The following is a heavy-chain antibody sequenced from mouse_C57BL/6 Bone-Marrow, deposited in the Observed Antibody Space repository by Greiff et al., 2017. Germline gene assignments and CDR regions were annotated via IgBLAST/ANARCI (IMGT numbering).Heavy chain of an antibody. J-gene: IGHJ3*01. V-gene: IGHV1-64*01. CDR3: ARGATVVEGFAY. CDR1: GYTFTSYW. CDR2: IHPNSGST. D-gene: IGHD1-1*01. Sequence: QVQLQQPGAELVKPGASVKLSCKASGYTFTSYWMHWVKQRPGQGLEWIGMIHPNSGSTNYNEKFKSKATLTVDKSSSTAYMQLSSLTSEDSAVYYCARGATVVEGFAYWGQGTLVTVSA.